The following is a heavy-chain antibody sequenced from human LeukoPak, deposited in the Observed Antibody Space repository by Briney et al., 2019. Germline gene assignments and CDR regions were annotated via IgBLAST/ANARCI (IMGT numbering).Heavy chain of an antibody. V-gene: IGHV3-9*01. Sequence: GGSLRLSCAASGFTFNDYAMHWVRQAPGKGLEWVSGISWNSGSIGYADSVKGRFTISRDNAKNSLYLQMNSLRAEDTAVYYCAELGITMIGGVWGKGTTVTISS. D-gene: IGHD3-10*02. J-gene: IGHJ6*04. CDR2: ISWNSGSI. CDR1: GFTFNDYA. CDR3: AELGITMIGGV.